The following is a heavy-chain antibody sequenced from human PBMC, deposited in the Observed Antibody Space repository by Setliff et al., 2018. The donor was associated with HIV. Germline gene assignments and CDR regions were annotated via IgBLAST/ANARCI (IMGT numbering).Heavy chain of an antibody. CDR1: GGSISSSSYC. V-gene: IGHV4-39*01. CDR3: ARAPYYDYRGLAVYYFDY. Sequence: LSLTCTVSGGSISSSSYCWGWIRQPPGKGLEWIGSIYYSGSTSYYNPSLKSRVTISVDTSKNQLSLKLTSVTAADAAIYFCARAPYYDYRGLAVYYFDYWGQGTLVTVSS. CDR2: IYYSGSTS. D-gene: IGHD3-22*01. J-gene: IGHJ4*02.